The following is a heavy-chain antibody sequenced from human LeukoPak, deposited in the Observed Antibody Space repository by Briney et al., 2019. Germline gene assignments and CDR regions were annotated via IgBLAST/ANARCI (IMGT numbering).Heavy chain of an antibody. CDR1: GFTFSSYA. Sequence: PGGSLRLSCAASGFTFSSYAMHWVRQAPGKGLEWVAVISYDGSNKYYADSVKGRFTISRDNSKNTLYLQMNSLRAEDTAVYYCTRHPPPESRRDAFDIWGQGTMVTVSS. CDR3: TRHPPPESRRDAFDI. CDR2: ISYDGSNK. D-gene: IGHD6-13*01. V-gene: IGHV3-30-3*01. J-gene: IGHJ3*02.